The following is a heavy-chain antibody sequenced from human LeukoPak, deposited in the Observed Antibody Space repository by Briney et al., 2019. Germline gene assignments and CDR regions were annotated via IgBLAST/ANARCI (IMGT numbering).Heavy chain of an antibody. CDR3: ARVSQQLVPWGLWWFDP. V-gene: IGHV4-39*07. J-gene: IGHJ5*02. D-gene: IGHD6-13*01. CDR2: IYYSGST. CDR1: GSSISSSSYY. Sequence: PSETLSLTCTVSGSSISSSSYYWGWIRQPPGKGLEWIGSIYYSGSTYYNPSLKSRVTISVDTSKNQFSLKLSSVTAADTAVYYCARVSQQLVPWGLWWFDPWGQGTLVTVSS.